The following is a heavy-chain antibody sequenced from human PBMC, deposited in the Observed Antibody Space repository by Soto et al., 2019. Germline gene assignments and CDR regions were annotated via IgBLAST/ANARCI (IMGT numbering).Heavy chain of an antibody. D-gene: IGHD3-9*01. Sequence: RTLSLTCAISGDSISTNGAAWNWIRHSPSRGLEWLGRTYLRSEWYNDYAVCVKSRITIDVDTSKNQFSLQLNSVTPEDTAVYYCARNDILTGHPLDYWGQGTLVTVSS. CDR3: ARNDILTGHPLDY. CDR2: TYLRSEWYN. V-gene: IGHV6-1*01. J-gene: IGHJ4*02. CDR1: GDSISTNGAA.